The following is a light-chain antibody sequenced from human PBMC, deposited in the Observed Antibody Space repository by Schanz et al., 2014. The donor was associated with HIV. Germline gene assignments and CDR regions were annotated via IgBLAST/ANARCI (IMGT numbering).Light chain of an antibody. CDR1: SSDVGGYNY. J-gene: IGLJ2*01. Sequence: QSVLTQPPSASGSPGQSVTISCIGTSSDVGGYNYVSWYQQHPGKAPKLMIYDVSKRPSGVPDRFSGSKSGNTASLTISGLQAEDEADYYCCSYAGTYTVIFGGGTKLTVL. CDR3: CSYAGTYTVI. CDR2: DVS. V-gene: IGLV2-11*01.